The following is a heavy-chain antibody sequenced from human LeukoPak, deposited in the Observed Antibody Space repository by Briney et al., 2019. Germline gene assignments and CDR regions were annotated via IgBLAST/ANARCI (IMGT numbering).Heavy chain of an antibody. D-gene: IGHD5-12*01. CDR1: GYTFTGYY. CDR2: INPNSGGT. J-gene: IGHJ5*02. CDR3: ARVLRYSGYDFWFDP. V-gene: IGHV1-2*06. Sequence: ASVKVSCKASGYTFTGYYMHWVRQAPGQGLEWMGRINPNSGGTNYAQKFQGRVTMTRDTSISTAYMELSRLRSDDTAVYYCARVLRYSGYDFWFDPWGQGTLVTVS.